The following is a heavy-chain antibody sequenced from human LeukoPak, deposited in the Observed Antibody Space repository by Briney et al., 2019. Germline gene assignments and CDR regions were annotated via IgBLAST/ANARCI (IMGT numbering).Heavy chain of an antibody. CDR2: ISAYNGNT. CDR1: GYTFTSYG. Sequence: GASVKVSCKASGYTFTSYGISWVRQAPGQGLEWMGWISAYNGNTNYAQKLQGRVTMTTDTSTSTAYMELRSLRSDDTAVYYCAKLAEQWLVGPSDYWGQGTLVTVSS. J-gene: IGHJ4*02. V-gene: IGHV1-18*01. D-gene: IGHD6-19*01. CDR3: AKLAEQWLVGPSDY.